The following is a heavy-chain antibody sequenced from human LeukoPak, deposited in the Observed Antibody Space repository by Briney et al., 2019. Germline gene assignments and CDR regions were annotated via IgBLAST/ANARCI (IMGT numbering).Heavy chain of an antibody. D-gene: IGHD4/OR15-4a*01. J-gene: IGHJ2*01. CDR3: ARDLRGYGGLYWYFDL. CDR2: IYYSGST. V-gene: IGHV4-39*07. Sequence: SETLSLTCTVSGGSISSSSYYWGWIRQPPGKGLEWIGSIYYSGSTYYNPSLKSRVTISVDTSKNQFSLKLSSVTAADTAVYYCARDLRGYGGLYWYFDLWGRGTLVTVSS. CDR1: GGSISSSSYY.